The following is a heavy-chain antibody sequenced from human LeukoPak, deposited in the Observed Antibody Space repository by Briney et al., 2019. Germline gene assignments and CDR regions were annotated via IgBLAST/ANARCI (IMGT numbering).Heavy chain of an antibody. Sequence: PGGSLRLSCAASGFTFSSYSMNWVRQAPGKGLEWVSSISSSSSYIYYADSVKGRFTISRDNAKNSLSLQMNSLRAEDTAVYYCARRVVLMVDDHPRVDYFDYWGQGTLVTVSS. CDR1: GFTFSSYS. CDR3: ARRVVLMVDDHPRVDYFDY. J-gene: IGHJ4*02. D-gene: IGHD2-8*01. V-gene: IGHV3-21*01. CDR2: ISSSSSYI.